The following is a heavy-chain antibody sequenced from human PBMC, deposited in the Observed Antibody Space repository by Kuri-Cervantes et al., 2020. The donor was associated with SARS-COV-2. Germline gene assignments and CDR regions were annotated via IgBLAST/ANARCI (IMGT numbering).Heavy chain of an antibody. J-gene: IGHJ4*02. CDR3: ARVTMVQGVGIDY. V-gene: IGHV1-2*02. Sequence: PSVKVSCKASGYTFTGYYMHWVRQAPGQGLEWMGWINPNSGGTNYAQKFQGRVTMTRDTSISTAYMELSGLRSDDTAVYYCARVTMVQGVGIDYWGQGTLVTVSS. D-gene: IGHD3-10*01. CDR1: GYTFTGYY. CDR2: INPNSGGT.